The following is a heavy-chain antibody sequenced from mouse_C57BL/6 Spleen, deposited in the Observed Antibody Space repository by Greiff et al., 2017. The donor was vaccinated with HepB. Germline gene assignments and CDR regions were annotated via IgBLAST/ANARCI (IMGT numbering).Heavy chain of an antibody. CDR1: GYTFTSYW. Sequence: VKLQQPGAELVRPGSSVKLSCKASGYTFTSYWMHWVKQRPIQGLEWIGNIYPSDSETNYNQKFKDKATLTVDKSSSTAYMQLSSLTSEDSAVYYCARSGDYDDWYFDVWGTGTTVTVSS. CDR2: IYPSDSET. V-gene: IGHV1-52*01. J-gene: IGHJ1*03. D-gene: IGHD2-4*01. CDR3: ARSGDYDDWYFDV.